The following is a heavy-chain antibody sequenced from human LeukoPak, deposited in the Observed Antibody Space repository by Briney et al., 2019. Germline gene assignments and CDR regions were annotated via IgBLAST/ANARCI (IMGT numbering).Heavy chain of an antibody. CDR2: INWDGSSS. J-gene: IGHJ6*02. CDR1: GFTFTHYN. V-gene: IGHV3-43*01. Sequence: GGSLRLSCAASGFTFTHYNMYWVRQPPGKGLEWVSLINWDGSSSYYADSVKGRFTISRDNNKNSLYLHMNSLRTEDTALYYSTRTGPYYYYGMDVWGQGTTVAVSS. CDR3: TRTGPYYYYGMDV. D-gene: IGHD3/OR15-3a*01.